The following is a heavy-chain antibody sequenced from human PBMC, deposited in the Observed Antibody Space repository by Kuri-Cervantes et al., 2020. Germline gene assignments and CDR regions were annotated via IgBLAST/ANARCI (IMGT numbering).Heavy chain of an antibody. Sequence: SETLSLTCTVSGGSISSSSYYWGWIRQPPGKGLEWIESIYYSGSTYYNPSLKSRVTISVDTSKNQFSLKLSSVTAADTAVYYCASLGGGRGDYWGQGTLVTVSS. D-gene: IGHD3-10*01. V-gene: IGHV4-39*07. CDR1: GGSISSSSYY. CDR2: IYYSGST. J-gene: IGHJ4*02. CDR3: ASLGGGRGDY.